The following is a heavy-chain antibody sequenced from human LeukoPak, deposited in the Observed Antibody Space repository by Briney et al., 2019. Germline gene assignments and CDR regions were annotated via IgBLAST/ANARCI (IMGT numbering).Heavy chain of an antibody. D-gene: IGHD3-3*01. CDR1: GFTFSDYA. J-gene: IGHJ4*02. CDR3: AKAELGVDTFFDY. CDR2: LSGSGAGT. V-gene: IGHV3-23*01. Sequence: PGGSLRLSCAASGFTFSDYALGWVRQAPGRGLEWVATLSGSGAGTYYSDSVQGRFTISRDNSKRTLFLQMNSLRAEDTAFYYCAKAELGVDTFFDYWGQGTLVTVS.